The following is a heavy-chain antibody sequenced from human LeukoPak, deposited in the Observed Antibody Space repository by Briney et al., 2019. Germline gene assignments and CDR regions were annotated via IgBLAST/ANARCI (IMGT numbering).Heavy chain of an antibody. V-gene: IGHV4-31*03. CDR2: IYYSGST. CDR1: GGSISSGGYY. J-gene: IGHJ3*02. CDR3: ARGFTMGAFYPFDI. Sequence: PSETLSLTCTVSGGSISSGGYYWSWTRQHPGKGLEWIGYIYYSGSTYYNPSLKSRVTISVNTSKNQFSLKLSSVTAADTAVYYCARGFTMGAFYPFDIWGQGTMVTVSS. D-gene: IGHD3-16*01.